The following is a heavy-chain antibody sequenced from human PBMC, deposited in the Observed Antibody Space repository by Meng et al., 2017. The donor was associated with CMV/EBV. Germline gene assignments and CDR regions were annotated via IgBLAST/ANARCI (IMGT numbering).Heavy chain of an antibody. CDR1: GGSISSSNW. Sequence: SETLSLICAVSGGSISSSNWWSWVRQPPGKGLEWIGEIYHSGSTNYNPSLKSRVTISVDTSKNQFSLKLSSVTAADTAVYYCARVGVGYDSAFDPWGQGTLVTVSS. V-gene: IGHV4-4*02. D-gene: IGHD3-16*01. CDR3: ARVGVGYDSAFDP. J-gene: IGHJ5*02. CDR2: IYHSGST.